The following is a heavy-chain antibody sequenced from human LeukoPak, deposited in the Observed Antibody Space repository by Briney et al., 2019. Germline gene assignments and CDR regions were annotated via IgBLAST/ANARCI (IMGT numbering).Heavy chain of an antibody. V-gene: IGHV4-4*07. CDR2: IYTSGST. Sequence: PSETLSLTCTVFRCTISSYHWNWIRQPAGKGLEWIGRIYTSGSTTYNPPLKSRVTISVDKSKNQFSLKLRSVTAADTAVYYCAREGDYYFGYWGQGTLVTVSS. D-gene: IGHD2-21*02. CDR1: RCTISSYH. CDR3: AREGDYYFGY. J-gene: IGHJ4*02.